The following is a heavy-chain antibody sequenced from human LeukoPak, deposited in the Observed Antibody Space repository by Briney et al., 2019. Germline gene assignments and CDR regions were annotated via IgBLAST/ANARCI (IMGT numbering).Heavy chain of an antibody. D-gene: IGHD4-23*01. J-gene: IGHJ4*02. CDR2: IYHSGST. V-gene: IGHV4-39*01. CDR3: ARLSNYGASSGNFDY. CDR1: GGSISSTSYF. Sequence: SGTLSLTCTVSGGSISSTSYFWGWIRQPPGKGLEWIGIIYHSGSTYYNPSLKSRVTISVDTSKNQFSLKLRSVTAADTAVYYCARLSNYGASSGNFDYWGQGTLVTVSS.